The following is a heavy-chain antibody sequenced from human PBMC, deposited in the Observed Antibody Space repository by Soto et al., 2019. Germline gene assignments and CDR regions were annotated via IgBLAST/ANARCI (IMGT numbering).Heavy chain of an antibody. CDR2: IYHSGST. Sequence: SETLSLTCAVSGGSISSGGYSWSWIRQPPGKGLEWIGYIYHSGSTYYNPSLKSRVTISVDRSKNQFSLKLSSVTAADTAVYYCARATGWLRPNWFDPWGQGTLVTVSS. CDR3: ARATGWLRPNWFDP. CDR1: GGSISSGGYS. J-gene: IGHJ5*02. D-gene: IGHD5-12*01. V-gene: IGHV4-30-2*01.